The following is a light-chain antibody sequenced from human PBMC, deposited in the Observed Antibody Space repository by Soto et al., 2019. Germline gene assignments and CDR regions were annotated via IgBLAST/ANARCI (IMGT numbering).Light chain of an antibody. CDR2: DAS. V-gene: IGKV3-11*01. Sequence: EIVLTQSPATLSLSPGERATLSCRASQSVSSYLAWYQQKPGQAPRLLIYDASNRATGIPARFSGSGSGTDFTLTISSLAAEDCAFYYCQQRSNPLTFGGGTKVEIK. J-gene: IGKJ4*01. CDR3: QQRSNPLT. CDR1: QSVSSY.